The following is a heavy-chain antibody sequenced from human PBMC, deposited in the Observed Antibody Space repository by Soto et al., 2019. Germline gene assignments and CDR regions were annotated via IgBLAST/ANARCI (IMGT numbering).Heavy chain of an antibody. J-gene: IGHJ4*02. CDR1: GGSISSSSYY. CDR3: ARHPPYYDFWSGLDY. CDR2: IYYSGST. V-gene: IGHV4-39*01. Sequence: SQTLSLTCTVSGGSISSSSYYWGWIRQPPGKGLEWIGSIYYSGSTYYNPSLKSRVTISVDTSKNQFSLKLSSVTAADTAVYYCARHPPYYDFWSGLDYWGQGTLVTVSS. D-gene: IGHD3-3*01.